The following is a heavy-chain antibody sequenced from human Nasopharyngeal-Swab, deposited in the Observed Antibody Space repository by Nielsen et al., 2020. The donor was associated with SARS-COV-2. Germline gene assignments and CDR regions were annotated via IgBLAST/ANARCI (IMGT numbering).Heavy chain of an antibody. V-gene: IGHV3-7*01. CDR1: GFTFTNYW. D-gene: IGHD6-6*01. J-gene: IGHJ4*02. CDR3: ARIGYSSSSTDY. CDR2: INQDESVK. Sequence: GGSLRLSCAASGFTFTNYWMSWFRQAPGKGLEWVANINQDESVKYYVDSVKGRFTVSRDNAKDSLYLQMNSLRIEDTAVYFCARIGYSSSSTDYWGQGMLVTVSS.